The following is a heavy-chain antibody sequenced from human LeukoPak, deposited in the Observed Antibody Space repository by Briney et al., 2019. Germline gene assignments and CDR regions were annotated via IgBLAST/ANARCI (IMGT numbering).Heavy chain of an antibody. Sequence: SETLSLTCAVYGGSFSGYYWGWIRQPPGKGLVWIGEINHSGSTNYNPSLKSRVTISVDTSKNQFSLKLSSVTAADTAVYYCAMFIAVAGTRHNWFDPWGQGTLVTVSS. CDR3: AMFIAVAGTRHNWFDP. CDR1: GGSFSGYY. V-gene: IGHV4-34*01. D-gene: IGHD6-19*01. J-gene: IGHJ5*02. CDR2: INHSGST.